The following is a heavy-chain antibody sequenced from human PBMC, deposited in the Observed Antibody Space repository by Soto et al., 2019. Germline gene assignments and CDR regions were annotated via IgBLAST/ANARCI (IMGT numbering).Heavy chain of an antibody. CDR2: IIPIFGTA. CDR3: ARYDFWSGYSPEYYYYGMDV. V-gene: IGHV1-69*13. J-gene: IGHJ6*02. Sequence: SVKVSCKASGGTFSSYAISWVRQAPGQGLEWMGGIIPIFGTANYAQKFQGRVTITADESTSTAYMELSSLRSEDTAVYYCARYDFWSGYSPEYYYYGMDVWGQGTTVTVSS. CDR1: GGTFSSYA. D-gene: IGHD3-3*01.